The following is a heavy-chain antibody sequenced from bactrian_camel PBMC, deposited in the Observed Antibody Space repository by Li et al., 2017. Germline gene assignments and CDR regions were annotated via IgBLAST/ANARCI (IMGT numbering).Heavy chain of an antibody. CDR3: AVRAYDSCYYGLRAADFGY. J-gene: IGHJ6*01. V-gene: IGHV3S55*01. Sequence: HVQLVESGGDSVQAGGSLILSCTPSKFMVADSDMGWYRQAPGQDREGVAAIDSAGETTYAESVQGRFTISHDKAKNTLYLQMNSLKPEDTARYYCAVRAYDSCYYGLRAADFGYWGQGTQVTVS. CDR2: IDSAGET. CDR1: KFMVADSD. D-gene: IGHD1*01.